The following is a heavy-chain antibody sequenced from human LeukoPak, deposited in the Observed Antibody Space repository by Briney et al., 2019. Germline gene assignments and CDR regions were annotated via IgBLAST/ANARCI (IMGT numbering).Heavy chain of an antibody. CDR2: ISYDGSDK. Sequence: SLGLSPAAAEFTVRRDGMYWGRQAPGKGLEWVAVISYDGSDKYYADSVKGRFSISRDNSKNTLYLQMDSLGAEDTAVYYCARGDGRFTYYSSGYKYAFEMWGQGTMVTVSS. CDR3: ARGDGRFTYYSSGYKYAFEM. V-gene: IGHV3-30-3*01. J-gene: IGHJ3*02. D-gene: IGHD3-22*01. CDR1: EFTVRRDG.